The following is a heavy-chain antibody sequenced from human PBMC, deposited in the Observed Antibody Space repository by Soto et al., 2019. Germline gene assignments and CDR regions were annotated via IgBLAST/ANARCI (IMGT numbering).Heavy chain of an antibody. CDR2: ISAHNGDT. CDR1: GYTFPTYG. CDR3: ARLKRYYDSSGPSDY. D-gene: IGHD3-22*01. V-gene: IGHV1-18*04. J-gene: IGHJ4*02. Sequence: QVQLVQSGAEVKKPGASVKVSCKASGYTFPTYGISWVRQAHGQGLEGMGWISAHNGDTNYAQKLQDRVNMTTDTSTSIADKELRSMRSDDTAVYYSARLKRYYDSSGPSDYLGQGTLVTVSS.